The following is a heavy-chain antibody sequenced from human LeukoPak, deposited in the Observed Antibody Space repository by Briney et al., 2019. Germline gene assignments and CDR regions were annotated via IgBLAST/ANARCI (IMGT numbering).Heavy chain of an antibody. D-gene: IGHD3-3*01. J-gene: IGHJ5*02. CDR3: AREYHDFWSGYLYLGSFYP. CDR2: IIPIFGTA. Sequence: SVKVSCKASGGTFSSYAISWVRQAPGQGLEWMGGIIPIFGTANYAQKFQGRVTITADESTSTAYMELSSLRSEDTAVYYCAREYHDFWSGYLYLGSFYPWGQGTLVTVSS. CDR1: GGTFSSYA. V-gene: IGHV1-69*13.